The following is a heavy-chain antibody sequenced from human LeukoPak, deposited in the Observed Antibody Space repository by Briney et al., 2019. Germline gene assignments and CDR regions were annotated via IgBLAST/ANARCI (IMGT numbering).Heavy chain of an antibody. J-gene: IGHJ4*02. Sequence: TGGSLRLSCVASGFTFSTYGMSWVRQAPGKGLEWVSAISGSGGSTYYADSVKGRFTISRDNAKNSLYLQMNSLRAEDTAVYYCAKGRSGRYYEGYFDYWGQGTLVTVSS. CDR2: ISGSGGST. V-gene: IGHV3-23*01. CDR3: AKGRSGRYYEGYFDY. CDR1: GFTFSTYG. D-gene: IGHD1-26*01.